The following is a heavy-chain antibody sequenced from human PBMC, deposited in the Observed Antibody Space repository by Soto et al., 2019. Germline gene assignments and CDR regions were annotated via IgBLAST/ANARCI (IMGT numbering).Heavy chain of an antibody. V-gene: IGHV3-21*01. CDR2: ISSSSSYI. J-gene: IGHJ3*02. CDR3: ARFGRGDEAFDI. CDR1: GFTFSSYT. D-gene: IGHD3-10*01. Sequence: EVQLVESGGGLVKPGGSLRLSCAASGFTFSSYTMNWVRQAPGKGLEWVSSISSSSSYIYYADSVKGRFTISIDNAENSLYLQMNSLRAEDTAVYYCARFGRGDEAFDIWGQGTMVTVSS.